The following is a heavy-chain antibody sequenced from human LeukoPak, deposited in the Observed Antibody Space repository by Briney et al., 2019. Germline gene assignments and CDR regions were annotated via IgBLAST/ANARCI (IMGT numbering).Heavy chain of an antibody. D-gene: IGHD2-2*01. CDR2: VSSSSRYI. J-gene: IGHJ5*02. CDR1: GFTFSSYS. V-gene: IGHV3-21*01. CDR3: ARVTCCSDTTCPFDP. Sequence: GGSLRLSCAASGFTFSSYSMNWVRQAPGKGLEWVSSVSSSSRYIYYADSVKGRFTISRDNAKNSLFLQMNSLRAEDTAVYFCARVTCCSDTTCPFDPWGQGTLVTVSS.